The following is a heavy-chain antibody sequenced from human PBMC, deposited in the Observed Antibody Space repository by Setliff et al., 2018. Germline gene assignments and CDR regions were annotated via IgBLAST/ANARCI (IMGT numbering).Heavy chain of an antibody. CDR2: IFYTGST. J-gene: IGHJ5*02. V-gene: IGHV4-39*07. D-gene: IGHD3-10*01. CDR1: NGSISSGNYF. Sequence: SSETLSLTCTVSNGSISSGNYFWGWIRQPPGKGLEWMGSIFYTGSTNYSPSLKSRVTISIDTSKNQFSLRLRSLTAADTAVYYCARVLVLGYNWFDPWGQGTLVTVSS. CDR3: ARVLVLGYNWFDP.